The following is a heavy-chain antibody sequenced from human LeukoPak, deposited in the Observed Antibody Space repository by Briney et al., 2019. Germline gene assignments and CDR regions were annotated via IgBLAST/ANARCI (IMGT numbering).Heavy chain of an antibody. CDR2: IIPILGIA. J-gene: IGHJ4*02. Sequence: SAKVSCKASGYTFTGYYMHWVRQAPGQGLEWMGRIIPILGIANYAQKFQGRVTITADKSTSTAYMELSSLRSEDTAVYYCARASSSSGYYYNFDYWGQGTLVTVSS. V-gene: IGHV1-69*04. CDR3: ARASSSSGYYYNFDY. D-gene: IGHD3-22*01. CDR1: GYTFTGYY.